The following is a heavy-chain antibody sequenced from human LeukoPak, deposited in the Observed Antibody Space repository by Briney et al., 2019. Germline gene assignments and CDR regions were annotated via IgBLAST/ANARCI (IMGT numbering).Heavy chain of an antibody. V-gene: IGHV1-69*06. CDR2: IIPIFGTA. Sequence: SVTVSCKASGGTFSSYAISWVRQAPGQGLEWMGGIIPIFGTANYAQKFQGRVTITADKSTSTAYMELSSLRSEDTAVYYCARARIRGYCSGGSCVYYFDYWGQGTLVTVSS. J-gene: IGHJ4*02. D-gene: IGHD2-15*01. CDR3: ARARIRGYCSGGSCVYYFDY. CDR1: GGTFSSYA.